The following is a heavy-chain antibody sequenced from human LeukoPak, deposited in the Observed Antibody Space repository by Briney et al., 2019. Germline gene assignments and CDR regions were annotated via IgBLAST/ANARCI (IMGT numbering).Heavy chain of an antibody. CDR1: GGSVSSGNYY. Sequence: SETLSLTCTVSGGSVSSGNYYWSWIRQPPGKGLEWIGEINHSGSTNYNPSLKSRVTISVDTSKNQFSLKLSSVTAADTAVYYCARGLGFGELLSNMGYYYGMDVWGQGTTVTVSS. D-gene: IGHD3-10*01. CDR2: INHSGST. CDR3: ARGLGFGELLSNMGYYYGMDV. J-gene: IGHJ6*02. V-gene: IGHV4-39*07.